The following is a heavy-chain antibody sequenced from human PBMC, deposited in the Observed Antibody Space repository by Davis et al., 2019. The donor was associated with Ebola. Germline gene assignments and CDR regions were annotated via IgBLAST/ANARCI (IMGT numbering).Heavy chain of an antibody. J-gene: IGHJ6*02. CDR3: ARDPAKVLWFGELTDYYYGMDV. D-gene: IGHD3-10*01. CDR1: GFTFSDYY. Sequence: GESLKISCAASGFTFSDYYMSWIRQAPGKGLEWVSYISSSGSTIYYADSVKGRFTISRDNAKKSLYLQMNSLRAEDTAVYYCARDPAKVLWFGELTDYYYGMDVWGQGTTVTVSS. V-gene: IGHV3-11*01. CDR2: ISSSGSTI.